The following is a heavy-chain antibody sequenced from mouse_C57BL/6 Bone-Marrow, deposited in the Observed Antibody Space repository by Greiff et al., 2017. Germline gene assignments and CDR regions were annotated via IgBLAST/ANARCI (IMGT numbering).Heavy chain of an antibody. D-gene: IGHD1-1*01. CDR3: ARGGYCCGSSGFAY. CDR2: IDPSDSYT. J-gene: IGHJ3*01. V-gene: IGHV1-69*01. CDR1: GYTFTSYW. Sequence: QVQLQQPGAELVMPGASVKLSCKASGYTFTSYWMHWVKQRPGQGLEWIGEIDPSDSYTNYNQKFKGKSTLTVDKSSNTAYMQLSSLTSGDSAVYCCARGGYCCGSSGFAYWGQGTLVTVSA.